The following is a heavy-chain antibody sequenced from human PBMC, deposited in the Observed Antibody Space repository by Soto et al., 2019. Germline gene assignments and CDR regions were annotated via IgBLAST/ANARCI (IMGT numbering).Heavy chain of an antibody. Sequence: GASVKVSCKASGFTFITYDFSWVRQAAGQGLEWMGWMNPNNGNAGFAQKFRGRINMTRNTSISTAYLELSSLRSDDSAVYFCARRKGRSGPYYLDLWGQGTQVTVPS. J-gene: IGHJ4*02. CDR1: GFTFITYD. V-gene: IGHV1-8*01. CDR2: MNPNNGNA. CDR3: ARRKGRSGPYYLDL.